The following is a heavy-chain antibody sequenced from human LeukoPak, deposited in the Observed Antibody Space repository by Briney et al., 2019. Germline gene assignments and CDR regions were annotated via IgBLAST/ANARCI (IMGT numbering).Heavy chain of an antibody. J-gene: IGHJ4*02. D-gene: IGHD5-12*01. Sequence: ASVKVSCKTSGYTFTGYYIHWVRQAPGQGLEWMGWMNPDSGGTTYAQKFQGRVSMPRDTSINTAYMELKRLISDDTAVYYCARGKTYGGYPDFPNDYWGQGTLVTVSS. CDR1: GYTFTGYY. CDR2: MNPDSGGT. CDR3: ARGKTYGGYPDFPNDY. V-gene: IGHV1-2*02.